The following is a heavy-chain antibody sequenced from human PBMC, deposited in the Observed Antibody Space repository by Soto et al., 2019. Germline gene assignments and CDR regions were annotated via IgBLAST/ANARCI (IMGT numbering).Heavy chain of an antibody. Sequence: QLQLQESGPELLRPSETLSLTCTVSGGSISSSSFYWGWIRQPLGKGLEWIGSIYYSGSTSYNPSLKSRVTISVDTSKNQFSLKLTSVTAADTAVYFCARHSGPYPSSWFDSWGQGTLLTVSS. J-gene: IGHJ5*01. D-gene: IGHD6-13*01. CDR3: ARHSGPYPSSWFDS. CDR1: GGSISSSSFY. V-gene: IGHV4-39*01. CDR2: IYYSGST.